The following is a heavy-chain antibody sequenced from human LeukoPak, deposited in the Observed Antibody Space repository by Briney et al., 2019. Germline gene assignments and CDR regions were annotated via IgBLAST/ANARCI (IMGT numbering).Heavy chain of an antibody. V-gene: IGHV3-21*01. CDR1: GFTFSSYS. CDR2: ISSSSSYI. J-gene: IGHJ3*02. D-gene: IGHD2-15*01. Sequence: PGGSLRLSCAASGFTFSSYSMNWVRQAPGKGLEWVSSISSSSSYIYYADSVKGRFTISRDNAKNSLYLQMNSLRAEDTAVYYCARDPDIGDAFDIWGQGTMVTVSS. CDR3: ARDPDIGDAFDI.